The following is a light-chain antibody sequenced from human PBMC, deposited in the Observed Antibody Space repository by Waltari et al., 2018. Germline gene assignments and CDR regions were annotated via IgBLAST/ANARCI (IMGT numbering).Light chain of an antibody. CDR2: IDT. V-gene: IGLV3-25*03. CDR3: QSADTNFADHVV. J-gene: IGLJ2*01. CDR1: ALPRLY. Sequence: SYDLTQPPSVSVSPGQTARITCSGDALPRLYAYWYQQKPGHAPMLLTYIDTERPSGIPARCSGSTSGTTVTLTVSGVQAEDEADYYCQSADTNFADHVVFGGGTQLIVL.